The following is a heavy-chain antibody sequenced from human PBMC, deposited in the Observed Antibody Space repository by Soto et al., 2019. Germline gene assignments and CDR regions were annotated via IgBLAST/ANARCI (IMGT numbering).Heavy chain of an antibody. CDR2: INVANGHT. CDR3: ARGHRYYYDSSGYPPFDN. D-gene: IGHD3-22*01. CDR1: GYTFTSYG. J-gene: IGHJ4*02. Sequence: ASVKVSCKASGYTFTSYGISWVRQAPGQGLEWMGWINVANGHTKYSQKFQGRVTITRDTSASIGYMELSSLRSEDTAVYYCARGHRYYYDSSGYPPFDNWGQGTLVTVSS. V-gene: IGHV1-18*01.